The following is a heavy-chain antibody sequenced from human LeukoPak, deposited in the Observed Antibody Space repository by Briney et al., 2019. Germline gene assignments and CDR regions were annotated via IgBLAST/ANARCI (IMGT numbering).Heavy chain of an antibody. CDR1: SGSINDSTYY. CDR2: ILYSGST. V-gene: IGHV4-39*01. D-gene: IGHD6-13*01. J-gene: IGHJ5*02. CDR3: ARHGWSGAARSWFDP. Sequence: PSETLSLTCTISSGSINDSTYYWGWIRQPPGKGLEWIGSILYSGSTYYNPSLKSRLTISVDTSKNQFSLKLSSVTATDTAVYYCARHGWSGAARSWFDPWGHGTLVTVSS.